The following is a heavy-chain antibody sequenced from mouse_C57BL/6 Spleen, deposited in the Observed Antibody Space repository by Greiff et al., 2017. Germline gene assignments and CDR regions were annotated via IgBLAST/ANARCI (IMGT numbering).Heavy chain of an antibody. CDR2: IYPGDGDT. CDR3: ARFYYGNYGEVYFDY. CDR1: GYAFSSSW. J-gene: IGHJ2*01. D-gene: IGHD2-1*01. V-gene: IGHV1-82*01. Sequence: QVQLKQSGPELVKPGASVKISCKASGYAFSSSWMNWVKQRPGKGLEWIGRIYPGDGDTNYNGKFKGKATLTADKSSSTAYMQLSILTSKDSAVYFCARFYYGNYGEVYFDYWGQGTTLTVSS.